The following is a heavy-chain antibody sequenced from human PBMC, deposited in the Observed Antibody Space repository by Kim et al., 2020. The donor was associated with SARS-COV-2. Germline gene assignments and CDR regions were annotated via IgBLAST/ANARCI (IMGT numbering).Heavy chain of an antibody. V-gene: IGHV1-3*01. D-gene: IGHD2-2*01. CDR3: AAASLPTYYYYGMDV. J-gene: IGHJ6*02. Sequence: QKFQGRVTITRDTSASTAYMELSSLRSEDTAVYYCAAASLPTYYYYGMDVWGQGTTVTVSS.